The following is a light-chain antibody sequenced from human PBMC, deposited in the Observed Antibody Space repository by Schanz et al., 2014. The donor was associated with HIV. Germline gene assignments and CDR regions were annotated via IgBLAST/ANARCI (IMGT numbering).Light chain of an antibody. Sequence: QSALTQPASVSGSPGQSITISCTGTSSDVGGYNYVSWYQQHPGKAPKLMIYDVSNRPSGVSNRFSGSKSDNTASLTISGLQPEDEADYYCNSYTTSSTWVFGGGTKLTVL. CDR1: SSDVGGYNY. V-gene: IGLV2-14*03. J-gene: IGLJ3*02. CDR2: DVS. CDR3: NSYTTSSTWV.